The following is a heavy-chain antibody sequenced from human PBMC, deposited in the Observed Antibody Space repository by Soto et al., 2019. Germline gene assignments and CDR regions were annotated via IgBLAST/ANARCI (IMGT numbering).Heavy chain of an antibody. D-gene: IGHD5-12*01. J-gene: IGHJ4*02. Sequence: SETLSLTCTVSGGSISSYYWSWIRQPPGKGLEWIGYMYYSGSTNYNPSLKSRVTISVDTSKNQFSLKLSSVTAADTAVYYCAREGGGNGDYFDYWGQGTLVTVSS. CDR3: AREGGGNGDYFDY. CDR1: GGSISSYY. CDR2: MYYSGST. V-gene: IGHV4-59*01.